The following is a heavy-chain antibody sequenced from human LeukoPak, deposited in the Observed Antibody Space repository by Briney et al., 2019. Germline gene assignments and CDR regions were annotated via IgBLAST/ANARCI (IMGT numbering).Heavy chain of an antibody. J-gene: IGHJ5*02. Sequence: SETLSLTCTVSGGSISSYYWSWIRQPAGKGLEWIGRIYTSGSTNYNPSLKSRVTMSVDTSKNQFSLKLSSVTAADTAVYYCAGDWCSSTSCHHQVWWFDPWGQGTLVTVSS. D-gene: IGHD2-2*01. CDR2: IYTSGST. V-gene: IGHV4-4*07. CDR3: AGDWCSSTSCHHQVWWFDP. CDR1: GGSISSYY.